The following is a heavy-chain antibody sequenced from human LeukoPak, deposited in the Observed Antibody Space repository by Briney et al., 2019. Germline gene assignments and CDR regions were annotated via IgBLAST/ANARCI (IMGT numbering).Heavy chain of an antibody. Sequence: GGSLRLSCAASGFTFGNYWMHWVRQAPGKGLVWVSRINTDGSSTDYADSVKGRFTISRDNSKNTLYLQMNSLRAEDTAVYHCARDGGSYLQPTDYWGQGTLVTVSS. J-gene: IGHJ4*02. D-gene: IGHD1-26*01. CDR2: INTDGSST. CDR3: ARDGGSYLQPTDY. CDR1: GFTFGNYW. V-gene: IGHV3-74*01.